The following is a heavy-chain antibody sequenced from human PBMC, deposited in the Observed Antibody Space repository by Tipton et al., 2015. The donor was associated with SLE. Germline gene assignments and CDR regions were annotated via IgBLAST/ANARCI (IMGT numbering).Heavy chain of an antibody. D-gene: IGHD1-14*01. CDR3: ARGLRTGAFDI. V-gene: IGHV4-38-2*01. CDR1: GYSISSGYY. CDR2: INHGGTT. J-gene: IGHJ3*02. Sequence: TLSLTCVVSGYSISSGYYWGWIRQPPGKGLEWIGEINHGGTTNHNPSLKSRVTMSVDTSKTQFSLRLSSVTAADTAVYYCARGLRTGAFDIWGQGTMVTVSS.